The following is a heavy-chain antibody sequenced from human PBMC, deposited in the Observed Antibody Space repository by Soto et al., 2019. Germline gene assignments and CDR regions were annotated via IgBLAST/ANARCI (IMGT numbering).Heavy chain of an antibody. Sequence: SETLSLTCTVSGGSISSGDYYWSWIRQPPGKGLEWIGYIYHSGSTYYNPSLKSRVTISVDTSKNQFSLKLSSVTAADTAVYYCARERPDVARLDPWGQGTLVTVSS. CDR2: IYHSGST. CDR3: ARERPDVARLDP. D-gene: IGHD6-6*01. V-gene: IGHV4-30-4*01. CDR1: GGSISSGDYY. J-gene: IGHJ5*02.